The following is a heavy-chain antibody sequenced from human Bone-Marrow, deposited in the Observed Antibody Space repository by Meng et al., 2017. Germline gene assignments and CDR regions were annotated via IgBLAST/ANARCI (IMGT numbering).Heavy chain of an antibody. V-gene: IGHV1-69*13. CDR3: ARSTMGYSYGYYYYYGMAV. CDR2: IIPIFGTA. D-gene: IGHD5-18*01. CDR1: RGTFSSYA. Sequence: SVKVSCKASRGTFSSYAISWVRQAPGQGLEWMGGIIPIFGTANYAQKFQGRVTITADESTSTAYMELSSLRSEDTAVYYCARSTMGYSYGYYYYYGMAVWGQGNTV. J-gene: IGHJ6*02.